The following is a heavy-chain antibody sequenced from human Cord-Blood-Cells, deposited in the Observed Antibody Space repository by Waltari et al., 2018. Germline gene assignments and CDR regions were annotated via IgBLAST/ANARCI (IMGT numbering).Heavy chain of an antibody. D-gene: IGHD3-3*01. J-gene: IGHJ5*02. V-gene: IGHV4-34*01. CDR3: ARGPIFGVVINWFDP. CDR2: INHSGST. CDR1: GGSFSGYY. Sequence: QVQLQQWGAGLLKPSETLSLTCAVYGGSFSGYYWGWIRQPPGKGLAWIGEINHSGSTNYNPSLKSRVSISVDTSKNQFALKLSSVTAADTAVYYCARGPIFGVVINWFDPWGQGTLVTVSS.